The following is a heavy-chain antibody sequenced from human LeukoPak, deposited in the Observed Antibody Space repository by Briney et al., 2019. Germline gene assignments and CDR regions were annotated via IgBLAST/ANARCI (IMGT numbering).Heavy chain of an antibody. D-gene: IGHD2-2*01. CDR3: AREWGPAAMAHTLN. J-gene: IGHJ4*02. Sequence: GGSLRLSCVVSGFTFSSYTMNWVRQAPGRGLEWVSSISSSGSYMFYADSVKGRFTISRDNAKNSLYLQMNSPRAEDTAVYYCAREWGPAAMAHTLNWGQGTLVTVSS. V-gene: IGHV3-21*01. CDR1: GFTFSSYT. CDR2: ISSSGSYM.